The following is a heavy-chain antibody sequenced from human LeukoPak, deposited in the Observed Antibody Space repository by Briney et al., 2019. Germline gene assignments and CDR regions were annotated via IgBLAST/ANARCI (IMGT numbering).Heavy chain of an antibody. CDR1: GFTFSSYG. Sequence: GGSLRLSCAASGFTFSSYGMHWVRQAPGKGLAWVAVIWYDGSNKYYADSVKGRFTISRDNSKNTLYLQMNSLRAEDTAVYYCATSLELSPYMDVWGKGTTVTVSS. V-gene: IGHV3-33*01. J-gene: IGHJ6*03. CDR3: ATSLELSPYMDV. CDR2: IWYDGSNK. D-gene: IGHD1-7*01.